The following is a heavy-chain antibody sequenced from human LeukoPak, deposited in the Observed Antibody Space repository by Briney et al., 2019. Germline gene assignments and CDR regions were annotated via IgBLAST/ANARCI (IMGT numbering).Heavy chain of an antibody. CDR3: ARGSPLL. CDR2: INPSGGST. V-gene: IGHV1-46*01. J-gene: IGHJ4*02. Sequence: ASVKVSCKASGYTFTSYHMHWVRQAPGPGLEWMGIINPSGGSTYYAQKFQGRLTVTRDTSTNTVYMDLISLRSKDTAVYYCARGSPLLWGQGTLVTVSS. CDR1: GYTFTSYH. D-gene: IGHD1-26*01.